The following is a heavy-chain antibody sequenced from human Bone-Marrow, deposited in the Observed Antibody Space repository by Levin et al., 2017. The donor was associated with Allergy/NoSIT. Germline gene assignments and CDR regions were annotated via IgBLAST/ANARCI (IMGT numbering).Heavy chain of an antibody. J-gene: IGHJ5*02. Sequence: GGSLRLSCAASGFTFSDFGMHWVRQAPGKGLEWVAVIAYDGSNKDLQDTVQGRFTISRDNSKNTLYLQMNNLRPEDTAVYYCAKGKSWHYDFWSGLGSWGQGTLVTVSS. D-gene: IGHD3-3*01. CDR3: AKGKSWHYDFWSGLGS. CDR1: GFTFSDFG. V-gene: IGHV3-30*18. CDR2: IAYDGSNK.